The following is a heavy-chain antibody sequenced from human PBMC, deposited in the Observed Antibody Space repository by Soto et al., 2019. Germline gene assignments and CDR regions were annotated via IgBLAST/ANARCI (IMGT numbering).Heavy chain of an antibody. CDR3: ARDFAYFDS. V-gene: IGHV4-61*01. CDR1: GGSFKSGSYS. J-gene: IGHJ4*02. CDR2: VYHTGRT. Sequence: QVQLQESGPGLVKPSETLSLTCTVSGGSFKSGSYSWSWIRQPPGKGLEWIGYVYHTGRTSYNPSLKSRGSIAIDTSKNQFSLNLASVTAADTAVYFCARDFAYFDSWGQGTLVTVSS. D-gene: IGHD3-3*01.